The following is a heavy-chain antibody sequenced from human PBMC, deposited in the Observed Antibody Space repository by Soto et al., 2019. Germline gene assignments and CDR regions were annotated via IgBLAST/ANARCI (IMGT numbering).Heavy chain of an antibody. D-gene: IGHD3-10*01. Sequence: ESLKISGKGSRYSFTSYWIVWVRQMPGKGREWMGVIYAGDSVCRYSSSFQGQSTISADKSISTAYLQWSSMKASDTAMYYGARPGSAFDIWAQGTMVTVSS. CDR1: RYSFTSYW. CDR3: ARPGSAFDI. CDR2: IYAGDSVC. J-gene: IGHJ3*02. V-gene: IGHV5-51*01.